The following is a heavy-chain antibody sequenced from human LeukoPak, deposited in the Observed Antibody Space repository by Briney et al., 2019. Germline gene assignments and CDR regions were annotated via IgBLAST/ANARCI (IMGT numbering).Heavy chain of an antibody. CDR1: GYTLTELS. J-gene: IGHJ5*02. Sequence: VASVKVSCKVSGYTLTELSMHWVRQAPGKGLEWMGGFDPEDGETIYAQKFQGRVTMTEDTSTDTAYMELSSLRSEDTAVYYCARGVVVASAVGWFDPWGQGTLVTVSS. CDR3: ARGVVVASAVGWFDP. V-gene: IGHV1-24*01. D-gene: IGHD2-15*01. CDR2: FDPEDGET.